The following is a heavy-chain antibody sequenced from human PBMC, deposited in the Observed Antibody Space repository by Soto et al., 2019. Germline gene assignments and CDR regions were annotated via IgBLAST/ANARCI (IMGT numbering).Heavy chain of an antibody. J-gene: IGHJ3*02. D-gene: IGHD3-22*01. CDR2: IIPIFGTA. V-gene: IGHV1-69*13. CDR3: ARDQYYYDSSGPRPFDI. CDR1: GGTFSSYA. Sequence: ASVKVSCKASGGTFSSYAISWVRQAPGQGLEWMGGIIPIFGTANYAQKFQGRVTITADESTSTAYMELSSLRSEDTAVYYCARDQYYYDSSGPRPFDIWGQGTMVPVSS.